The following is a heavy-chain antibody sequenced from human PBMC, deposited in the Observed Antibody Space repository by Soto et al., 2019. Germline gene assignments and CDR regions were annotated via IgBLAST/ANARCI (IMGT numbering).Heavy chain of an antibody. V-gene: IGHV3-21*01. CDR2: ISSSSYI. Sequence: GGSLRLSCAASGFTFSSYSMNWVRQAPGKGLEWVSSISSSSYIYYADSVKGRFTISRDNAKNSLYLQMNSLRAEDTAVYYCATYSSSWASLYYFDYWGQGTLVTVSS. D-gene: IGHD6-13*01. CDR1: GFTFSSYS. CDR3: ATYSSSWASLYYFDY. J-gene: IGHJ4*02.